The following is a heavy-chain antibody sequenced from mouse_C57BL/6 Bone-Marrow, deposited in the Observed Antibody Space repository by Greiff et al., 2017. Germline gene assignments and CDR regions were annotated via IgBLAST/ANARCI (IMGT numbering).Heavy chain of an antibody. CDR2: IDPSDCYT. CDR3: ARWVY. Sequence: QVQLQQPGAELVRPGTSVKLSCKASGYTFTSYWMHWVKQRPGQGLEWIGVIDPSDCYTNYNQKFKGKATLTVDTSSSTAYMQLSSLTSEDSAVXYCARWVYWGQGTLVTVSA. CDR1: GYTFTSYW. V-gene: IGHV1-59*01. J-gene: IGHJ3*01.